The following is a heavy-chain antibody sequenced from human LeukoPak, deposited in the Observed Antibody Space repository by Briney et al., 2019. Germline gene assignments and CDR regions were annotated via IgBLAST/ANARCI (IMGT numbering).Heavy chain of an antibody. V-gene: IGHV3-21*01. J-gene: IGHJ4*02. CDR1: GFTFSSYS. CDR3: ARVAGTEVDY. CDR2: ISSSSSYI. D-gene: IGHD6-19*01. Sequence: KPGGSLRLSCAASGFTFSSYSMNWVRQAPGEGLEWVSSISSSSSYIYYADSVKGRFTISRDNAKNSLYLQMNSLRAEDTAVYYCARVAGTEVDYWGQGTLVTVSS.